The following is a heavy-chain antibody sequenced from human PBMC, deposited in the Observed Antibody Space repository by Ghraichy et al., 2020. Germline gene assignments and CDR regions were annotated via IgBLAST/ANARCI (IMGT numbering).Heavy chain of an antibody. J-gene: IGHJ4*02. Sequence: GGSLRLSCTASGFTFSGHGFNWVRQAPGKGLEWVSAITSGGTIFYAESVKGRFTISRDNAKNSVYLQMNSLRAEDTAVYYCARALGRYKNGYGSDYWGQGTLVTVSS. CDR3: ARALGRYKNGYGSDY. D-gene: IGHD5-18*01. CDR1: GFTFSGHG. CDR2: ITSGGTI. V-gene: IGHV3-69-1*01.